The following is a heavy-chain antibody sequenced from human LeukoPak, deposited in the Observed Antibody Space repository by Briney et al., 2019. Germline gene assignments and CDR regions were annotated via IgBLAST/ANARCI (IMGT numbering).Heavy chain of an antibody. D-gene: IGHD3-3*01. V-gene: IGHV3-48*01. CDR3: ARDFVDYDFWSGHLGFDP. CDR1: GFTFSSYN. Sequence: TGGSLRLSCAASGFTFSSYNMNWVRQAPGKGLEWVSYISSSGSTIYYTDSVKGRFTISRDNAKNSLYLQMNSLRAEDTAVYYCARDFVDYDFWSGHLGFDPWGQGTLVTVAT. J-gene: IGHJ5*02. CDR2: ISSSGSTI.